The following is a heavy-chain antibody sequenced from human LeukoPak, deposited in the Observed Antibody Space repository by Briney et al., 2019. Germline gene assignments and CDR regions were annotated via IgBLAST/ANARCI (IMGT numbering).Heavy chain of an antibody. D-gene: IGHD3-3*01. Sequence: ASVKVSCKASADTFTNYGISWVRQAPGQGLEWMGWISAYNGNTNYAQKLQGRVTMTTDTSTSTAYMELRSLRSDDTAVYYCARDLSSYDFWSAYANWFDPWGQGTLVTVSS. V-gene: IGHV1-18*01. CDR1: ADTFTNYG. J-gene: IGHJ5*02. CDR3: ARDLSSYDFWSAYANWFDP. CDR2: ISAYNGNT.